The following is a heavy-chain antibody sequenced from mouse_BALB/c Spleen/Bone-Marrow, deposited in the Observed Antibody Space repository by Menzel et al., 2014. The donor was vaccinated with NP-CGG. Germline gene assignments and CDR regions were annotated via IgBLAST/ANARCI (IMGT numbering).Heavy chain of an antibody. Sequence: DVQLQESGGGLVQPGGSRKLSCAASGFTFSSFGMHWVRQAPEKGLEWVAYISSGSSTIYYADTVKGRFTISRDNPKNILFLQMTSLRSEDTAMYYCARSRFPDYGSSPFDYWGQGTTLTVSS. CDR3: ARSRFPDYGSSPFDY. CDR2: ISSGSSTI. CDR1: GFTFSSFG. J-gene: IGHJ2*01. D-gene: IGHD1-1*01. V-gene: IGHV5-17*02.